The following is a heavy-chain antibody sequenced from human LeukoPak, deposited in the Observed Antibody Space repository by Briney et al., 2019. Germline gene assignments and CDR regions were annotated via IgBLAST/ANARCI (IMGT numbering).Heavy chain of an antibody. D-gene: IGHD5-12*01. Sequence: GASVKVSCKASGGTFTFGTAGVTWVRQDSGQRLEWLGGIIPLFDSPHYAPNFQGRLTITADRFSGVAYMDLSSLSSEDTAVYYCARAYIVNTNGDKVYYYMDVWGTGTTVTVSS. J-gene: IGHJ6*03. CDR2: IIPLFDSP. CDR3: ARAYIVNTNGDKVYYYMDV. V-gene: IGHV1-69*06. CDR1: GGTFTFGTAG.